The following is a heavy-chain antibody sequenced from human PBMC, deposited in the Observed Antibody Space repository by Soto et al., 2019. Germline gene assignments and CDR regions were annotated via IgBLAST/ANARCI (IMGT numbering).Heavy chain of an antibody. D-gene: IGHD2-15*01. CDR2: IDDSGST. CDR3: AAAPRY. J-gene: IGHJ4*02. Sequence: QVQLQESGPGLVKPSETLSLTCTVSGGSISSYYWSWIRQPPGKGLEWIGYIDDSGSTNYNPALKSRVTISVDTSKNQFSLRLTSVTAADTAVYYCAAAPRYWGQGTLVTVSS. V-gene: IGHV4-59*01. CDR1: GGSISSYY.